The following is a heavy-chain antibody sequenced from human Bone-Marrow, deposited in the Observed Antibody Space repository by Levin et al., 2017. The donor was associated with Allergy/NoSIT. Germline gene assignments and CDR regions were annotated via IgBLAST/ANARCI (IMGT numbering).Heavy chain of an antibody. D-gene: IGHD3-10*01. CDR1: GFSVSSNY. V-gene: IGHV3-53*01. J-gene: IGHJ6*02. Sequence: GESLKISCAASGFSVSSNYMSWVRQAPGKGLEWVSVIYSYYSTTYADSVKGRFTISRDNSKNTVYLQMNNLRAEDTAVYYCARSLWFGELLFYHGMDVWGQGTTVTVSS. CDR3: ARSLWFGELLFYHGMDV. CDR2: IYSYYST.